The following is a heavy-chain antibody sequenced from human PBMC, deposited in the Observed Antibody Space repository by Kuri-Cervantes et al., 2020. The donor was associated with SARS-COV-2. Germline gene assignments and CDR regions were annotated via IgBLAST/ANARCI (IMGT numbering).Heavy chain of an antibody. CDR2: INPSGGST. V-gene: IGHV1-46*01. D-gene: IGHD3-10*01. CDR1: GYTFTSYA. J-gene: IGHJ6*02. CDR3: AAEVRGSYYYYYGMDV. Sequence: ASVKVSCKASGYTFTSYAMNWVRQAPGQGLEWMGIINPSGGSTSYAQKFQGRVTMTRDTSTSTVYMELSSLRSEDTAVYYCAAEVRGSYYYYYGMDVWGQGTTVTVSS.